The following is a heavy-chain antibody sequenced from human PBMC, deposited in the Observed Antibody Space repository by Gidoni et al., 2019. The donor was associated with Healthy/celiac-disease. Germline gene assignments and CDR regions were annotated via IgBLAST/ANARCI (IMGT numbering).Heavy chain of an antibody. CDR2: ISSSGSTI. V-gene: IGHV3-48*03. J-gene: IGHJ4*02. Sequence: EVQLVESGGGLVQPGGSLRLSCAASGFTFSSYELNWVRQAPGKGLEWVSYISSSGSTIYYADSVKGRFTISRDNAKNSLYLQMNSLRAEDTAVYYCARGGGYDFGDLWWNMGHFDYWGQGTLVTVSS. D-gene: IGHD5-12*01. CDR3: ARGGGYDFGDLWWNMGHFDY. CDR1: GFTFSSYE.